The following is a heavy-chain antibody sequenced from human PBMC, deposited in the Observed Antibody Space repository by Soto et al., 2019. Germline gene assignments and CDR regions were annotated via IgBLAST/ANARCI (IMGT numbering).Heavy chain of an antibody. Sequence: PSETLSLTCAVSGYSITTGYYWGWIRQSPGKGLEWIGSIYHSGSTYYNPSLKSRVTISVDTSKNQFSLKLSSVTAADTAVYYCARVLRYNSFDYWGQGTLVT. CDR2: IYHSGST. D-gene: IGHD5-12*01. CDR1: GYSITTGYY. J-gene: IGHJ4*02. V-gene: IGHV4-38-2*01. CDR3: ARVLRYNSFDY.